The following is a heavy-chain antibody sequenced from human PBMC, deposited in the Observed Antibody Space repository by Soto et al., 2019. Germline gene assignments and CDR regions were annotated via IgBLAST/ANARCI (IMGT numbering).Heavy chain of an antibody. CDR3: ARRGVSTRSSDS. V-gene: IGHV5-51*01. Sequence: RGESLKLSCKGSGYNFAGYWIAWVRQMPGKGLVLMGIIYPSDSDTRYRPSLQGQVTISADKSISSAYPQWSSLRASDTAMYYCARRGVSTRSSDSWGHASPVTVSS. CDR2: IYPSDSDT. J-gene: IGHJ5*01. CDR1: GYNFAGYW. D-gene: IGHD3-3*01.